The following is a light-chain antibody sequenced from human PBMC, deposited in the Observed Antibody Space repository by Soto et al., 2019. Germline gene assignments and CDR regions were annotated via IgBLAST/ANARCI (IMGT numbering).Light chain of an antibody. CDR2: DTS. V-gene: IGKV4-1*01. CDR3: QQYLSAPLT. Sequence: DIVMTQSPDSLAVSLGERATINCKSSQSVFSSSAKRDYLAWFQQKAGQAPKTLIYDTSTREPGVPGRFSGSGSGTEFTLPITSLQAEDVATYYGQQYLSAPLTFGQGTKVEIK. CDR1: QSVFSSSAKRDY. J-gene: IGKJ2*01.